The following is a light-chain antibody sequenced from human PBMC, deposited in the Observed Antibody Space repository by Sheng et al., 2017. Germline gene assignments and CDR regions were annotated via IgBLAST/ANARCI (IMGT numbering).Light chain of an antibody. Sequence: EIVLTQSPGTLSLSPGERATLSCRASQSVSSSYLAWYQQKPGQAPRLLIYGASSRATGIPDRFSGSGSGTDFTLTISRLEPEDAAVYFCQQYGSSVKTFGQGTKVEI. CDR1: QSVSSSY. V-gene: IGKV3-20*01. CDR2: GAS. J-gene: IGKJ1*01. CDR3: QQYGSSVKT.